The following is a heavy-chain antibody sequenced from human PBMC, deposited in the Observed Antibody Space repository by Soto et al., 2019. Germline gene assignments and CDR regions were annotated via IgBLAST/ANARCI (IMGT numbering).Heavy chain of an antibody. J-gene: IGHJ1*01. CDR3: ARQDRDRIFGVLVMAD. Sequence: GGSLRLSCAASGFTFSAYAMHWVREAPGKGLEWVAVISYDGSNGYYVDSVKGRLTISRENSKNTLYMQMXRIRAEDTAVYYCARQDRDRIFGVLVMADGGQGTLVNVSS. D-gene: IGHD3-3*02. CDR1: GFTFSAYA. CDR2: ISYDGSNG. V-gene: IGHV3-30-3*01.